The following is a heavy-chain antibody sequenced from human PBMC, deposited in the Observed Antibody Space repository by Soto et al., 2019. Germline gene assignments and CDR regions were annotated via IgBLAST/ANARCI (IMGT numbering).Heavy chain of an antibody. D-gene: IGHD2-21*01. J-gene: IGHJ4*02. CDR2: ISPRTTYK. V-gene: IGHV3-11*06. Sequence: QVLLVESGGGLVQPGGSLRLSCASSGFTFSDHYMSWIRRSPGKGLEFLSYISPRTTYKNYADSVKGRFTISRDNAKNSLYLQLNSLRAEDTAIYYCSRGGGGGLFDLWGQGTFVTVSS. CDR1: GFTFSDHY. CDR3: SRGGGGGLFDL.